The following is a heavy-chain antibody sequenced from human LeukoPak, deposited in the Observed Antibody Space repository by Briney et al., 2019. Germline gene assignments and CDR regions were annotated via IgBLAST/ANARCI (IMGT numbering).Heavy chain of an antibody. J-gene: IGHJ6*04. CDR2: ISDTGSK. CDR1: TVSISGSY. Sequence: PSETLSLTCTVSTVSISGSYWSWIRQPPGKGLEWIGYISDTGSKNYNPSLKSRLTISVDTSKNQFSLRLSSVTAADTAIYYCARCPHDSRSDYDVYSYMDIWGKGTTVTVSS. D-gene: IGHD1-26*01. V-gene: IGHV4-59*08. CDR3: ARCPHDSRSDYDVYSYMDI.